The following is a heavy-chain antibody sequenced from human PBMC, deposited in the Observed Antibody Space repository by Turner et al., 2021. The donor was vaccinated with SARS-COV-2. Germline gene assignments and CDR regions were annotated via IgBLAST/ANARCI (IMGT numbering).Heavy chain of an antibody. J-gene: IGHJ2*01. CDR1: GYTFTSYD. D-gene: IGHD2-2*01. Sequence: QVQLVQSGAEVKKPGASVTVSCKASGYTFTSYDIHWVRQATGQGLEWMGWMNPDSGNTAYAQKFQGRVTITRNTSISTAYMELSSLRSEDTAVYYCARGGYCSSTSCSPYWYFDLWGRGTLVTVSS. CDR3: ARGGYCSSTSCSPYWYFDL. V-gene: IGHV1-8*03. CDR2: MNPDSGNT.